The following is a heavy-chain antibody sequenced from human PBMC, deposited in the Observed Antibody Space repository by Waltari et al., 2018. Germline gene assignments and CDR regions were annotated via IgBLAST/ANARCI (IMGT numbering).Heavy chain of an antibody. CDR2: ISGRGGNT. V-gene: IGHV3-23*01. CDR1: EFTFSSYA. J-gene: IGHJ4*02. CDR3: AKDPAGTYYFEY. D-gene: IGHD6-19*01. Sequence: EVQLLESGGGLVQPGGSLRLSCAASEFTFSSYAMNWVRQAPGKGLEWVSTISGRGGNTYYADSVKGRFTSSRDNSKNTLYLQMNSLRAEDTAVYYCAKDPAGTYYFEYWGQGTLVTVSS.